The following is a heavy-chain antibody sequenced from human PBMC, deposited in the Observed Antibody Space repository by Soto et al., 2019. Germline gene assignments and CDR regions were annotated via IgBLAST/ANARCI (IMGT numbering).Heavy chain of an antibody. D-gene: IGHD6-6*01. CDR2: ISSSGFSI. Sequence: GGSLRLSCAASGFTFSSYNMNWVRQAPGKGLEWVSSISSSGFSINYADSVKGRFSISRDNAQNSLHLQMNNLRAEDTAVYYCARNESSNFYGMDVWGHGTMATVSS. CDR1: GFTFSSYN. J-gene: IGHJ6*02. CDR3: ARNESSNFYGMDV. V-gene: IGHV3-21*01.